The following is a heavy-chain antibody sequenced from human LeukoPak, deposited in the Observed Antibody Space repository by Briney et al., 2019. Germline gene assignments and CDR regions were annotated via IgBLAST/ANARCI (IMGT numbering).Heavy chain of an antibody. V-gene: IGHV3-21*01. Sequence: GGSLRLSCAASGFTFSSHNINWVRQAPGKGLEWVSSISSTGTYIYYADSVKGRFTISRDNAKNSLYLQMDSLRDEDTAVYYCARGSIATRPTFFEYWGQGTLVTVS. CDR1: GFTFSSHN. CDR3: ARGSIATRPTFFEY. D-gene: IGHD6-6*01. J-gene: IGHJ4*02. CDR2: ISSTGTYI.